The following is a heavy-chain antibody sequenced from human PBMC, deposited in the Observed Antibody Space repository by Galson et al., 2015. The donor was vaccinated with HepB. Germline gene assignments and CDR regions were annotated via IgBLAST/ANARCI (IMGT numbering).Heavy chain of an antibody. J-gene: IGHJ4*02. CDR3: ARDRDIVVVPAARPHSWFDY. CDR1: GGTFSSYA. V-gene: IGHV1-69*04. Sequence: SVKVSCKASGGTFSSYAISWVRQAPGQGLEWMGRIIPILGIANYAQKFQGRVTITADKSTSTAYMELSSLRSEDTAVYYCARDRDIVVVPAARPHSWFDYWGQGTLVTVSS. CDR2: IIPILGIA. D-gene: IGHD2-2*01.